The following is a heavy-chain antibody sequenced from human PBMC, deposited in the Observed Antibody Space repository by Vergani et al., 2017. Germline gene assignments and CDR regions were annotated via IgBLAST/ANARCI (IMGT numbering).Heavy chain of an antibody. CDR2: INQGGNDK. CDR3: ARVGSGWALDS. Sequence: EVQLVESGGGLVQPGGSLRLSCVASGFTFSGYWMSWVRQAPGKGLEWVANINQGGNDKYYVDSVKGRFTISRDNAKNSLYLQMNSLGAEDTAVYYCARVGSGWALDSWGQGTLVTVSS. CDR1: GFTFSGYW. D-gene: IGHD6-19*01. V-gene: IGHV3-7*03. J-gene: IGHJ4*02.